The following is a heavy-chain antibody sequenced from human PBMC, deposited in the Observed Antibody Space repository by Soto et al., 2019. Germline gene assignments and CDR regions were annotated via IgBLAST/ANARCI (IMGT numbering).Heavy chain of an antibody. Sequence: QVQLVESGGGVVQPGRSLRLSCAASGFTFSSYAMHWVRQAPGKGLEWVAVISYDGSNKYYADSVKGRFTISRDNSKNSLYLQMNSLRAEDTDVYYCAREMEWELYFDYWGQGTLVTVSS. D-gene: IGHD1-26*01. CDR3: AREMEWELYFDY. CDR1: GFTFSSYA. J-gene: IGHJ4*02. CDR2: ISYDGSNK. V-gene: IGHV3-30-3*01.